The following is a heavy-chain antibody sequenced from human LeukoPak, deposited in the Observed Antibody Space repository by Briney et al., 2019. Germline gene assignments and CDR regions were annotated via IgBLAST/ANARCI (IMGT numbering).Heavy chain of an antibody. CDR1: GGSISSGSYY. V-gene: IGHV4-61*02. CDR3: ARGCSVTWLLDY. J-gene: IGHJ4*02. CDR2: IYTSGST. D-gene: IGHD3-22*01. Sequence: SETLSLTCTVSGGSISSGSYYWSWIRQPAGKGLEWIGRIYTSGSTNYNPSLKSRVTISVDTSKNQFSLKLSSVTAADTAVYYCARGCSVTWLLDYWGQGTLVTVSS.